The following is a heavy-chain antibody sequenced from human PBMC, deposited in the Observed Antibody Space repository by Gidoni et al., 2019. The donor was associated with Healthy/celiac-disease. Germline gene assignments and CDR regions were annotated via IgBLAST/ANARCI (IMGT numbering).Heavy chain of an antibody. CDR3: AREMTRDIVVVPAAPSRSYYYYYGMDV. V-gene: IGHV1-69*01. CDR2: IIPIFGTA. Sequence: QVQLVQSGAEVKKPGSSVKGSCKASGGTFSSYAISGVRQAPGQGLEWMGGIIPIFGTAHYAQKFQGRVTITADESTSTAYMELSSLRSEDTAVYYCAREMTRDIVVVPAAPSRSYYYYYGMDVWGQGTTVTVSS. D-gene: IGHD2-2*01. CDR1: GGTFSSYA. J-gene: IGHJ6*02.